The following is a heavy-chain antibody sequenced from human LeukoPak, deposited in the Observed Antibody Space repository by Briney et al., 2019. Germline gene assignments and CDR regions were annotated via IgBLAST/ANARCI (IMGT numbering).Heavy chain of an antibody. D-gene: IGHD3-3*01. J-gene: IGHJ4*02. CDR2: IKKDGSER. V-gene: IGHV3-7*01. CDR1: GFSFRTYW. CDR3: SWSGEAD. Sequence: GGSLRLSCAASGFSFRTYWMTWVRRAPGKGLEWVADIKKDGSERYYVDSVRGRFTISRDNAKNSVFLQMNSLRVEDTAVYYCSWSGEADWGQGTLVTVSS.